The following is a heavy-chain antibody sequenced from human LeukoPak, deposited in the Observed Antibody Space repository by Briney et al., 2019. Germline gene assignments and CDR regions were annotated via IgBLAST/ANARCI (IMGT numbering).Heavy chain of an antibody. J-gene: IGHJ5*02. Sequence: PSETLSLTCTVSGGSISGYHWSWIWQPPGKGLEWIGYIHYSGSTNYNPSLKSRVTISVDTSKNQFSLKLSSVTAADTAVYYCARRVETWTTNWFDPWGQGTLVTVSS. V-gene: IGHV4-59*01. CDR1: GGSISGYH. CDR2: IHYSGST. CDR3: ARRVETWTTNWFDP. D-gene: IGHD4-17*01.